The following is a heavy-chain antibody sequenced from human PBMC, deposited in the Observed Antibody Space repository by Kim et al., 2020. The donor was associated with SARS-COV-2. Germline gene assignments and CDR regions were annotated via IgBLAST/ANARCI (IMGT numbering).Heavy chain of an antibody. Sequence: SVKVSCKASGGTFSSYAISWVRQAPGQGLEWMGRIIPILGIANYAQKFQGRVTITADKSTSTAYMELSSLRSEDTAVYYCARDVLLWFGELSQGDPYFDYWGQGTLVTVSS. D-gene: IGHD3-10*01. CDR3: ARDVLLWFGELSQGDPYFDY. CDR1: GGTFSSYA. V-gene: IGHV1-69*04. J-gene: IGHJ4*02. CDR2: IIPILGIA.